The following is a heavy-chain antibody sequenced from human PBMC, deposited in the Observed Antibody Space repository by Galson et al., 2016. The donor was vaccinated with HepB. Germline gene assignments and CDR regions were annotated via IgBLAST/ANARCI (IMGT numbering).Heavy chain of an antibody. CDR1: GFVFSNFG. CDR3: AKERLVRRIFDH. D-gene: IGHD1-1*01. CDR2: ISTXRTT. Sequence: SLRLSCAASGFVFSNFGLSWVRQAPGKGLEWVASISTXRTTYYSDSVQGRFTISRDNSNNTLYLQMNGLRAEDTAVYYCAKERLVRRIFDHWGQGTLLTVSS. J-gene: IGHJ4*02. V-gene: IGHV3-23*01.